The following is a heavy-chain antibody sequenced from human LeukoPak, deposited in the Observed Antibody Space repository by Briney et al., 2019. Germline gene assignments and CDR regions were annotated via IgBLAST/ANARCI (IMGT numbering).Heavy chain of an antibody. CDR1: GGSISSYY. Sequence: PSETLSLTCTVSGGSISSYYWSWIRQPPGKGLEWIGYICYSGSTNYNPSLKSRVTISVDTSKNQFSLKLSSVTAADTAVYYCARDRKPTYDFWSGSPDAFDIWGQGTMVTVS. J-gene: IGHJ3*02. D-gene: IGHD3-3*01. CDR2: ICYSGST. V-gene: IGHV4-59*01. CDR3: ARDRKPTYDFWSGSPDAFDI.